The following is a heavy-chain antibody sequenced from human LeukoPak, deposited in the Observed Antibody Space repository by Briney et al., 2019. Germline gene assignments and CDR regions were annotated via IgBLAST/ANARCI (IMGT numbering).Heavy chain of an antibody. CDR3: ARGVFGGY. CDR1: GFTFSSYS. CDR2: ISSSSSYI. D-gene: IGHD3-10*01. J-gene: IGHJ4*02. Sequence: GGSLRLSCAASGFTFSSYSMNWVRQAPGKGLEWVSSISSSSSYIYYADSVKGRFTIARENVKNSLYLQMNNLRAEDTAVYYCARGVFGGYWGQGTLVTVSS. V-gene: IGHV3-21*01.